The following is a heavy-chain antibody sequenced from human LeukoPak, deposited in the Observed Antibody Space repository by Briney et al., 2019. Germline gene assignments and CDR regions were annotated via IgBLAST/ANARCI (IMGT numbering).Heavy chain of an antibody. J-gene: IGHJ4*02. Sequence: ASVKVSCKASGYTFTGYSMHWVRQAPGQGLEWVGWINPNSSGTNYAQKFQGRVTMTRDTSISTAYMELSRLRSDDTAVYYCARGRSGYSNFDYWGQGTLVTVSS. CDR3: ARGRSGYSNFDY. CDR2: INPNSSGT. CDR1: GYTFTGYS. V-gene: IGHV1-2*02. D-gene: IGHD3-3*01.